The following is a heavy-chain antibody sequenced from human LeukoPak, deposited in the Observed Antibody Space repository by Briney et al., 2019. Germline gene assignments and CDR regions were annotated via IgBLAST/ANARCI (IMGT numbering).Heavy chain of an antibody. V-gene: IGHV1-46*01. Sequence: ASVKVSCKASGYTFTSYYMHWVRQAPGQGLEWMGIINPSGGSTSYAQKFQGRVTMTRDTSISTAYMELSRLRSDDTAVYYCARLAYCGGDCYFDFDYWGQGTLVTVSS. D-gene: IGHD2-21*02. CDR3: ARLAYCGGDCYFDFDY. CDR1: GYTFTSYY. J-gene: IGHJ4*02. CDR2: INPSGGST.